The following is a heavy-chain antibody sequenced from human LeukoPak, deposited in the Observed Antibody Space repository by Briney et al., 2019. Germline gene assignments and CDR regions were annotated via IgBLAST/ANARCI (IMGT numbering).Heavy chain of an antibody. J-gene: IGHJ5*02. CDR3: AGFDWLSYNWFDH. Sequence: GGPLRLSCAASGFTFSSYSMTWVRQAPGKGLEWVSSISSSSSYIYYAHSVKGRVTISRDNAKNSLYLQMNSLRAEDTAVYYCAGFDWLSYNWFDHWGQGTLVTVSS. D-gene: IGHD3-9*01. CDR2: ISSSSSYI. CDR1: GFTFSSYS. V-gene: IGHV3-21*01.